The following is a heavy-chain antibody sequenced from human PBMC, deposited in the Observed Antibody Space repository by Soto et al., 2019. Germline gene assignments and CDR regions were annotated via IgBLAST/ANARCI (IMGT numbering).Heavy chain of an antibody. D-gene: IGHD6-13*01. J-gene: IGHJ2*01. CDR3: ARDKAYSSSWFPRLGYFDL. Sequence: QVQLQESGPGLVKPSGTLSLTCAVSGGSISSSNWWSWVRQPPGKGLEWIGEIYHSGSTNYNPSHKSRVTISVDKSENQFSLKLSSVTAADTAVYYCARDKAYSSSWFPRLGYFDLWGGGTLVTVSS. V-gene: IGHV4-4*02. CDR1: GGSISSSNW. CDR2: IYHSGST.